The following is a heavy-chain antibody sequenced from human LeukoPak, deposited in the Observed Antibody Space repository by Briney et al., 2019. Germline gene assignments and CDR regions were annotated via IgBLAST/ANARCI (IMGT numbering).Heavy chain of an antibody. Sequence: SCKVSGYTLTELSMHWVRQAPGKGLEWVAVISYDGSNKYYADSVKGRFTISRDNSKNTLYLQMNSLRAEDTAVYYCARDLAYGNAFDIWGQGTMVTVSS. D-gene: IGHD3-16*01. CDR2: ISYDGSNK. V-gene: IGHV3-30-3*01. J-gene: IGHJ3*02. CDR3: ARDLAYGNAFDI. CDR1: GYTLTELS.